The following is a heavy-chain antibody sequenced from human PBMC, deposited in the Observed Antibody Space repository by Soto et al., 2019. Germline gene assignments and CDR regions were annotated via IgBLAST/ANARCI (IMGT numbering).Heavy chain of an antibody. CDR2: TYYRSKWFH. CDR3: VRLIGNSWLDS. Sequence: QVQLQQSGPGLVKPSQTLSLTCDISGDSVSTNSATWNLIRQSPSGGLECLGRTYYRSKWFHDYAVFVTNRITLSPATSNNQVSLQLNSVTPDDTAVYYCVRLIGNSWLDSWGQGTLVIVSS. V-gene: IGHV6-1*01. J-gene: IGHJ5*01. CDR1: GDSVSTNSAT. D-gene: IGHD2-8*01.